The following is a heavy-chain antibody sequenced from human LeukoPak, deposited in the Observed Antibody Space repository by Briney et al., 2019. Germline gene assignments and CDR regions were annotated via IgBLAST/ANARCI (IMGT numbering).Heavy chain of an antibody. V-gene: IGHV3-66*02. J-gene: IGHJ4*02. CDR1: GFTVSNNY. CDR3: AGRRVLDASFDY. CDR2: IYSGDNT. D-gene: IGHD3-16*01. Sequence: GGSLRLXCAASGFTVSNNYMSWVRQAPGKGLGWVSVIYSGDNTYYVESVRGRFTISRDNSKNTLFLQMNRLRAEDTAVYYCAGRRVLDASFDYWGQGTLVTVSS.